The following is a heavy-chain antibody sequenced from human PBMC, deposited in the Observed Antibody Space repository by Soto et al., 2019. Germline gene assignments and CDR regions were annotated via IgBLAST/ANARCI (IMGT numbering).Heavy chain of an antibody. Sequence: EVQLVVSGGGLVQPGGSLTLSCEASGFTASTSAMGWVRRAPGKGLEWVSSINGVDSFGTAATYSAESLKGRVTISRDHFKNTLSLEMNSLRPEDTAVYFFAKDGRDVPYYFDYWGQGALVTVSS. CDR3: AKDGRDVPYYFDY. CDR1: GFTASTSA. J-gene: IGHJ4*02. V-gene: IGHV3-23*04. CDR2: INGVDSFGTAAT.